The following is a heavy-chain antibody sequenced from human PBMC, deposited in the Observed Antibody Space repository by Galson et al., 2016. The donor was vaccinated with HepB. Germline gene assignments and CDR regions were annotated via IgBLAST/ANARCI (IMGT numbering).Heavy chain of an antibody. J-gene: IGHJ4*02. CDR1: GFIFSNYG. CDR3: ARDRSYNYGNPLDY. D-gene: IGHD5-24*01. Sequence: SLRLSCATSGFIFSNYGIHWVRQPPGKGLEWVAIIWHDGSNEYYADSVKGRFTISRDNSGNTLYLQMSNVSADDTAVYYCARDRSYNYGNPLDYWGQGTLVTVSS. CDR2: IWHDGSNE. V-gene: IGHV3-33*01.